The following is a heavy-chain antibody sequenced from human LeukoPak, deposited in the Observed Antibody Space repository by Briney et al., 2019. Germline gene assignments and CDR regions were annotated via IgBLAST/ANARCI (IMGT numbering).Heavy chain of an antibody. Sequence: ASVKVSCKASGYTFTSYGISWVRQAPGQGLEWMGIVNPSGGSTSYAQKFQGKVTMTRDMSTSTVYMELSSLRSEDTAVYYCATLGWDRGDSDAFDIWGQGTMVTVSS. D-gene: IGHD2-21*01. CDR2: VNPSGGST. CDR1: GYTFTSYG. J-gene: IGHJ3*02. CDR3: ATLGWDRGDSDAFDI. V-gene: IGHV1-46*01.